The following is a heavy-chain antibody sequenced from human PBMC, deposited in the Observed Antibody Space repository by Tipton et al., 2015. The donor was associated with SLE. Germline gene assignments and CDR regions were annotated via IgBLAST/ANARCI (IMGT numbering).Heavy chain of an antibody. J-gene: IGHJ4*02. CDR2: IFYSGST. V-gene: IGHV4-31*03. Sequence: TLSLTCTVSGGSLSSYYWSWIRQHPGKGLEWIGSIFYSGSTYYNPSLESRLTMSVDTSNNQFSLKLSSVTVADTAVYYCARDRYYGSGRFDYWGQGTLVTVSS. CDR1: GGSLSSYY. CDR3: ARDRYYGSGRFDY. D-gene: IGHD3-10*01.